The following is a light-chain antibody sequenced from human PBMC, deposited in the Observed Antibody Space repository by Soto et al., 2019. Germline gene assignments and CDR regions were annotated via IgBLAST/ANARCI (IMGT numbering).Light chain of an antibody. CDR2: DGT. CDR3: CSYATSISYV. V-gene: IGLV2-23*01. Sequence: QSVLTQPASVSGSPGQSITISCTGTSIYVGTYNLVSWYQHHPGKAPKLLIYDGTKRPSGVSNRFSGSKSGSTASLTISGLQAEDEADYYCCSYATSISYVFGTGTKVTVL. J-gene: IGLJ1*01. CDR1: SIYVGTYNL.